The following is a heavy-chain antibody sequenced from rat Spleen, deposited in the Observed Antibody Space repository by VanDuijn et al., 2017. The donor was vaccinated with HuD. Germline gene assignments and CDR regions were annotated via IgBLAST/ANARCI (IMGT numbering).Heavy chain of an antibody. CDR2: ISYDGSST. CDR3: ARVPGYTDYFDY. V-gene: IGHV5-29*01. Sequence: EVQMVESSGGLVQPGRSLKLSCAASGFTFSDYGMAWVRQAPTKGLEWVATISYDGSSTYYRDSVKGRFTISRDNAKSTLYLQMDSLRSEDTATYYCARVPGYTDYFDYWGQGVMVTVSS. D-gene: IGHD1-4*01. J-gene: IGHJ2*01. CDR1: GFTFSDYG.